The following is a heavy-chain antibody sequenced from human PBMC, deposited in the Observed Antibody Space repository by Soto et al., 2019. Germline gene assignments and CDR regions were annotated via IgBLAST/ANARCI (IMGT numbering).Heavy chain of an antibody. CDR1: GGSFSGYY. V-gene: IGHV4-34*01. CDR2: INHSGST. J-gene: IGHJ4*02. Sequence: SETLSLTCAVYGGSFSGYYWSWIRQPPGKGLEWIGEINHSGSTNYNPSLKSRVTISVDTSKNQFSLKLSSVTAADTAVYYCARGRRIIRYFDYWGQGTLVTVSS. D-gene: IGHD2-15*01. CDR3: ARGRRIIRYFDY.